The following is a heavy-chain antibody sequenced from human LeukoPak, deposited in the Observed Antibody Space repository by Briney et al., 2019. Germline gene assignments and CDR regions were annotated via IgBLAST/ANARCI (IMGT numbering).Heavy chain of an antibody. J-gene: IGHJ4*02. CDR3: ATLDSSGWYLPYGY. D-gene: IGHD6-19*01. Sequence: ASVKVSCKVSGYTLTELSMHWVRQAPGKGLEWMGGFDPEDGETIYAQKFQGRVTMTEDTSTDTAYMELSSLRSEDTAVYYCATLDSSGWYLPYGYWGQGTLVTVSS. CDR1: GYTLTELS. V-gene: IGHV1-24*01. CDR2: FDPEDGET.